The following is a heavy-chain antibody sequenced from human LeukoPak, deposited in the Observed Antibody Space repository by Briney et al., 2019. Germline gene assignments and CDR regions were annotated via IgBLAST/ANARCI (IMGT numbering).Heavy chain of an antibody. D-gene: IGHD3-22*01. Sequence: PGGSLRLSCAASGFTFSGSAMHWVRQASGKGLEWVGRIRSKANSYATAYAASVKGRFTISREDSKNTAYLQMNSLKTEYTAVYYCTRLEYDSSGYYNNWFDPWGQGTLVTVSS. V-gene: IGHV3-73*01. CDR2: IRSKANSYAT. J-gene: IGHJ5*02. CDR1: GFTFSGSA. CDR3: TRLEYDSSGYYNNWFDP.